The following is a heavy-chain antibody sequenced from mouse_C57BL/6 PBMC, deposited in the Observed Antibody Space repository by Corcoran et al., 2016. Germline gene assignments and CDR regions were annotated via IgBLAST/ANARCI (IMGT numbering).Heavy chain of an antibody. Sequence: EVQLQQSGPELVKPGASVKISCKASGYTCTDYYMNWVKQSHGKSLEWIGDINPNNGGTSYNQKFKGKATLTVDKSSSTAYMELRSLTSEDSAVYYCAPSYYGNFAWFAYWGQGTLVTVSA. J-gene: IGHJ3*01. V-gene: IGHV1-26*01. CDR3: APSYYGNFAWFAY. CDR2: INPNNGGT. CDR1: GYTCTDYY. D-gene: IGHD2-1*01.